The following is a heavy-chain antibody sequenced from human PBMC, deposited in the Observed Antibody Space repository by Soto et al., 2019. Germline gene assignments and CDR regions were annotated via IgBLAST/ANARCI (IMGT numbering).Heavy chain of an antibody. J-gene: IGHJ4*01. D-gene: IGHD2-8*02. Sequence: RGSLRVSCAGSGGIFRDHYKGWGRQAPGKGLEWISFVDRTGSPLFYADSVNGRFTISRDNAKNSLFLQMNSLRVEDTAVYSCSTGGSREDRTMGDYWARGT. V-gene: IGHV3-11*01. CDR2: VDRTGSPL. CDR1: GGIFRDHY. CDR3: STGGSREDRTMGDY.